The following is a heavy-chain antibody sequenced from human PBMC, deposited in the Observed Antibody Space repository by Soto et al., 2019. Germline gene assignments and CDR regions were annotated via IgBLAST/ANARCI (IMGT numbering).Heavy chain of an antibody. V-gene: IGHV4-59*01. D-gene: IGHD5-12*01. CDR3: ARGRRWLQFWPFHFDY. CDR1: GGSISSYY. J-gene: IGHJ4*02. CDR2: IYYSGST. Sequence: SETLSLTCTVSGGSISSYYWSWIRQPPGKGLEWIGYIYYSGSTNYNPSLKSRVTISVDTSKNQFSLKLSSVTAADTAVYYCARGRRWLQFWPFHFDYWGQGTLVTVSS.